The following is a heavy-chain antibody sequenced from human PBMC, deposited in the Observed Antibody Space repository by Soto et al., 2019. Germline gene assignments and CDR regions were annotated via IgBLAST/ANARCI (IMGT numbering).Heavy chain of an antibody. Sequence: QVQLVQSGAEVKKPGASVKVSCKASGYTFTSYDINWVRQATGQGLEWMGWMNPNNGNTGYAQKFQGRVTMTRNTSISTAYMELSSLRSEDTAVYYCARGEDDIVVVPAASGHGMDVWGQGTTVTVSS. J-gene: IGHJ6*02. CDR2: MNPNNGNT. V-gene: IGHV1-8*01. CDR3: ARGEDDIVVVPAASGHGMDV. D-gene: IGHD2-2*01. CDR1: GYTFTSYD.